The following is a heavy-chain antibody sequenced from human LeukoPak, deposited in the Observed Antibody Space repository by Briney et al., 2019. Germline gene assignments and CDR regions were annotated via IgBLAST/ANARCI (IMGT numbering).Heavy chain of an antibody. J-gene: IGHJ4*02. Sequence: GGSLRLSCAASGFTFRSFAMNWVRQAPGKGLEWVSTISGSGDDTYYAASVKGRFTVSRDNAQNSLYLQMNSLRAEDTAIYYCVRDRGTYRPIDYWGQGTLVTVSS. CDR2: ISGSGDDT. D-gene: IGHD1-26*01. CDR1: GFTFRSFA. V-gene: IGHV3-21*04. CDR3: VRDRGTYRPIDY.